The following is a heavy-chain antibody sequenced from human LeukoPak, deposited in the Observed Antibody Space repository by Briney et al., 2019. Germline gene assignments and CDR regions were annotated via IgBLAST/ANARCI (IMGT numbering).Heavy chain of an antibody. V-gene: IGHV3-74*01. J-gene: IGHJ2*01. CDR3: ARDSNTDWYFDL. D-gene: IGHD2-8*02. CDR1: GFTFSSHW. Sequence: GGSLRLSCAASGFTFSSHWVHWVRQAPGKGLVWVSHINNDGRSTRYADSVKGRFAISRDNAKNTVYLQMNSLRVEDTAVYYCARDSNTDWYFDLWGRGTLVTVSS. CDR2: INNDGRST.